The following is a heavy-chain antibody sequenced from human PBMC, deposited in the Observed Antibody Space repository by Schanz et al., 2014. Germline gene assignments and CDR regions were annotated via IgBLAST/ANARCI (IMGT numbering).Heavy chain of an antibody. D-gene: IGHD3-22*01. J-gene: IGHJ4*02. CDR2: ISGSGGST. V-gene: IGHV3-23*01. CDR1: GFTFSTYA. Sequence: EGPLLESGGGLIQPGGSLRLSCAASGFTFSTYAMSWVRQAPGKGLEWVSAISGSGGSTYYADSVKGRFTISRDNSKNTLYLQMNSLRAEDTAVYYCAKDPSHGDYDYYFDYWGQGTLVTVSS. CDR3: AKDPSHGDYDYYFDY.